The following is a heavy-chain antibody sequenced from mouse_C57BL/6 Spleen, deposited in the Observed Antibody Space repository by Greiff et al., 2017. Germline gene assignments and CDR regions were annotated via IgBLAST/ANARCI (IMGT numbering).Heavy chain of an antibody. CDR1: EYEFPSHD. D-gene: IGHD2-4*01. CDR2: INSDGGST. V-gene: IGHV5-2*01. Sequence: DVHLVESGGGLVQPGESLKLSCESNEYEFPSHDMSWVRKTPEKRLELVAAINSDGGSTYYPDTMERRFVISRDNTKKTLYLQMSSLRSEDTAVYYCARHEYDYGLAYWGQGTLVTVSA. CDR3: ARHEYDYGLAY. J-gene: IGHJ3*01.